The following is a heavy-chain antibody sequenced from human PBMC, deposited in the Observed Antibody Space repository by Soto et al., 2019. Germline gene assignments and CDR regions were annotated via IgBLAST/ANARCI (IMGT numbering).Heavy chain of an antibody. D-gene: IGHD1-1*01. CDR2: ISSSSSYI. CDR3: ARDRTGTIWSFDY. CDR1: GFTFSSYS. Sequence: GGSLRLSCAASGFTFSSYSMNWVRQAPGKGLEWVSSISSSSSYIYYADSVKGRFTTSRDNAKNSLYLQMNSLRAEDTAVYYCARDRTGTIWSFDYWGQGTLVTVSS. J-gene: IGHJ4*02. V-gene: IGHV3-21*01.